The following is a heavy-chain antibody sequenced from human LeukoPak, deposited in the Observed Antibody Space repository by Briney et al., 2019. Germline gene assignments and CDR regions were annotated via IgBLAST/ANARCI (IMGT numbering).Heavy chain of an antibody. CDR1: GYTFTSYG. CDR3: ARDWRLGYYDILTGYLDY. CDR2: INPNSGGT. J-gene: IGHJ4*02. V-gene: IGHV1-2*02. Sequence: EASVKVSCKASGYTFTSYGISWVRQAPGQGLEWMGCINPNSGGTNYAQKFQGRVTMTRDTSISTAYMELSRLRSDDTAVYYCARDWRLGYYDILTGYLDYWGQGTLVTVSS. D-gene: IGHD3-9*01.